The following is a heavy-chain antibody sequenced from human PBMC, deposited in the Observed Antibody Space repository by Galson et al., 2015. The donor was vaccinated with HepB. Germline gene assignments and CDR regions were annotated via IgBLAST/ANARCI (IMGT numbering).Heavy chain of an antibody. D-gene: IGHD6-6*01. CDR1: GFTFSSYG. CDR3: AKDVSSSSPPSYYCYYGMDV. CDR2: ISYDGSNK. Sequence: SLRLSCAASGFTFSSYGMHWVRQAPGKGLEWVAVISYDGSNKYYADSVKGRFTISRDNSKNTLYLQMNSLRAEDTALYYCAKDVSSSSPPSYYCYYGMDVWGQGTTVTVSS. V-gene: IGHV3-30*18. J-gene: IGHJ6*02.